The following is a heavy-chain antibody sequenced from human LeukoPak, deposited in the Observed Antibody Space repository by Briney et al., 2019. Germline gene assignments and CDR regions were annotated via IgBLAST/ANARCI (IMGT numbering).Heavy chain of an antibody. Sequence: GGSLRLSCAASGFTFSSYSMNWVRQAPGKGLEWVAVMSFDVSNKYYADSVKGRFTISRDNFKNMLYLQMNSLRAEDTAVYYCARDYYDSSDLVVVISYHFDYWGQGTLVTVSS. V-gene: IGHV3-30*03. CDR1: GFTFSSYS. CDR3: ARDYYDSSDLVVVISYHFDY. D-gene: IGHD3-22*01. J-gene: IGHJ4*02. CDR2: MSFDVSNK.